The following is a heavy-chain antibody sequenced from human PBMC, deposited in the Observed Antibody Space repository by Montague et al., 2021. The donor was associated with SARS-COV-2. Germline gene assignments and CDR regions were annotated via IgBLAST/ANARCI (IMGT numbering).Heavy chain of an antibody. D-gene: IGHD1-14*01. CDR1: GGSFSGYY. V-gene: IGHV4-34*01. CDR2: INHSGST. CDR3: ARGSGVYYYYYGIDV. Sequence: SETLSLTCAVYGGSFSGYYWSWIRQPPGKGLEWIGEINHSGSTNYNPSLKSRVTISVDTSKNQFSLKLSPVTAADTAVYYCARGSGVYYYYYGIDVWGQGTTVTVSS. J-gene: IGHJ6*02.